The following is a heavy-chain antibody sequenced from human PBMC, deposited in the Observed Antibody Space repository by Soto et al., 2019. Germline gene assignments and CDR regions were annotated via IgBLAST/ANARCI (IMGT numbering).Heavy chain of an antibody. D-gene: IGHD3-22*01. CDR1: GFTFSSYA. V-gene: IGHV3-23*01. J-gene: IGHJ4*02. CDR2: ISGSGGST. Sequence: LRLSCAASGFTFSSYAMSWVRQAPGKGLEWVSAISGSGGSTYYADSVKGRFTISRDNSKNTLYLQMNSLRAEDTAVYYCAKDEYYYDSSGYTDFDYWGQGTRVTVAS. CDR3: AKDEYYYDSSGYTDFDY.